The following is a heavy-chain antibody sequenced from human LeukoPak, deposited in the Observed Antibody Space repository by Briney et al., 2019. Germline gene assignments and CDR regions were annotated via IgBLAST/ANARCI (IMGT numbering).Heavy chain of an antibody. CDR1: GGSFSGYS. J-gene: IGHJ4*02. CDR3: ASSLVGGSGSSPFDY. CDR2: INHSGST. Sequence: SETLSLTCAVYGGSFSGYSWSWSRQPPGKGLEWIGEINHSGSTNYNPSLKSRVAISVDTSKNQFSLKLSSVTAADTAVYYCASSLVGGSGSSPFDYWGQGTLVTVSS. D-gene: IGHD3-10*01. V-gene: IGHV4-34*01.